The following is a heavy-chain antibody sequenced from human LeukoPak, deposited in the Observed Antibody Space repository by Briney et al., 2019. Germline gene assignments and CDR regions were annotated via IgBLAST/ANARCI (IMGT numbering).Heavy chain of an antibody. CDR2: VYPGDSGA. Sequence: GESLKISCKGSGYLFSTSWIAWVRQMPGKGLEWMAIVYPGDSGARYSPSFQGQVTMSADTSINTAYLQWSSLKASDTAIYYCARKSYYDSYQHAFDIWGQGIMVTVSS. CDR3: ARKSYYDSYQHAFDI. CDR1: GYLFSTSW. D-gene: IGHD3-22*01. V-gene: IGHV5-51*01. J-gene: IGHJ3*02.